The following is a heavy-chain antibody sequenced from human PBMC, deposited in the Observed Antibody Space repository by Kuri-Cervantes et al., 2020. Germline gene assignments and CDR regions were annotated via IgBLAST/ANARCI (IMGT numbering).Heavy chain of an antibody. CDR2: INQDGSDK. CDR3: ARDADHYYYYYYMDV. Sequence: GESLKISCEASTFSFSTSWMTWARQAPGKGLEWVAHINQDGSDKSYVDAVKGRFTISRDNAKSSSYLQMNNLRAEDTAVYYCARDADHYYYYYYMDVWGKGTTVTVSS. J-gene: IGHJ6*03. V-gene: IGHV3-7*01. CDR1: TFSFSTSW.